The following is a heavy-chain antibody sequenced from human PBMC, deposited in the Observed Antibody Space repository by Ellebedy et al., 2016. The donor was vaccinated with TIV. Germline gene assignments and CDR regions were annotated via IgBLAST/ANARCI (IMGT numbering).Heavy chain of an antibody. D-gene: IGHD6-13*01. J-gene: IGHJ4*02. CDR1: GYTFTKYC. Sequence: ASVKVSCKASGYTFTKYCMHWVRQATGQGLEWMGMINPSGGSTSYAQKFQGRVTMTRDTSTSTVYMELSSLRSEDTAVYYCTCLQLGIADYFDYWGQGALVTVSS. CDR2: INPSGGST. CDR3: TCLQLGIADYFDY. V-gene: IGHV1-46*01.